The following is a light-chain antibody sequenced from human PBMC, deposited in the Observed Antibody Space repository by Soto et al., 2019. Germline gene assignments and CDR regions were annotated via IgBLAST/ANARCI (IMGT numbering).Light chain of an antibody. Sequence: DIQMTQSPSTLSGSVGDRVTITCRASQTISSWLAWYQQKPGKAPKLLIYKASTLKSGVPSRFSGSGSGTEFTLTISSLQPDAFALYYCQHYTSYSEAFGQPTNVELK. CDR1: QTISSW. CDR2: KAS. CDR3: QHYTSYSEA. J-gene: IGKJ1*01. V-gene: IGKV1-5*03.